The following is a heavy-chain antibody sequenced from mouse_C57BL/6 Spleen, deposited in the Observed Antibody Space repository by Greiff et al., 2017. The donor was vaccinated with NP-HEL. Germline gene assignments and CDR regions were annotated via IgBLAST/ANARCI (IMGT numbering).Heavy chain of an antibody. J-gene: IGHJ3*01. CDR3: ATYYGNSWFAY. CDR1: GYTFTNYW. D-gene: IGHD2-10*01. V-gene: IGHV1-63*01. CDR2: IYPGGGYT. Sequence: VQLHQSGAELVRPGTSVKMSCKASGYTFTNYWIGWAKQRPGHGLEWIGDIYPGGGYTNYNEKFKGKATLTADKSSSTAYMQFSSLTSEDSAIYYCATYYGNSWFAYWGQGTLVTVSA.